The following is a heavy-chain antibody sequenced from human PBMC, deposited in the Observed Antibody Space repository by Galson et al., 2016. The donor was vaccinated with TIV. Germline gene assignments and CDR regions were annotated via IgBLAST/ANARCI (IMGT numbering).Heavy chain of an antibody. D-gene: IGHD4-11*01. CDR2: VYHTGNT. Sequence: SKTLSLTCAVSGYSISTGYYWGWIRQPPGKGLEWIGSVYHTGNTYYNPSLKSRVAVSIATSRNQFSLKLSSVTAPDTAVYFCARVYSDYPGGAFDIWGQGTMVTVSS. J-gene: IGHJ3*02. CDR1: GYSISTGYY. CDR3: ARVYSDYPGGAFDI. V-gene: IGHV4-38-2*01.